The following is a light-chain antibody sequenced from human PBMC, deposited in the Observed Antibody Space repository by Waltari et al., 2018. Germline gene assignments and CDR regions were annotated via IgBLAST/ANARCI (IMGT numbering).Light chain of an antibody. V-gene: IGLV1-40*01. CDR2: GNS. CDR1: STNIGAGHD. J-gene: IGLJ6*01. Sequence: QSVLTQPPSVSGAPGQRVTISCTGSSTNIGAGHDVNWYQQLPGTAPKLLIYGNSNRPSVVPDRFSGSKSGTSASLAITGLQAEDEADYYCQSYDSSLSGGVFGSGTKVTVL. CDR3: QSYDSSLSGGV.